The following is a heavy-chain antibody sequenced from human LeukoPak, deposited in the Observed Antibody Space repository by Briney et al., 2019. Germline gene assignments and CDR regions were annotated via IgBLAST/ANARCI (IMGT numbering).Heavy chain of an antibody. J-gene: IGHJ6*03. CDR3: ARHFPQYYGSGSYYKRSNYMDV. D-gene: IGHD3-10*01. Sequence: PSETLSLTCAVYGGSFSGYYWSWIRQPPGKGLEWIGEINHSGSTNYNPSLKSRVTISVDTSKNQFSLKLSSVTAADTAVYYCARHFPQYYGSGSYYKRSNYMDVWGKGTTVTISS. CDR1: GGSFSGYY. CDR2: INHSGST. V-gene: IGHV4-34*01.